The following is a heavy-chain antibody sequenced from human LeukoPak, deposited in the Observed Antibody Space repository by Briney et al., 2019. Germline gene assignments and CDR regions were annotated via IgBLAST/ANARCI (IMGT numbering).Heavy chain of an antibody. V-gene: IGHV4-34*01. CDR1: GGSFSGYY. CDR3: ARVAAAAGSVRFDP. CDR2: INHSGST. Sequence: SETLSLTCAVYGGSFSGYYWSWIRQPPGKGLEWIGEINHSGSTNYNPSLKSRVTISVAKNQFSLKLSSVTAADTAVYYCARVAAAAGSVRFDPWGQGTLVTVSS. J-gene: IGHJ5*02. D-gene: IGHD6-13*01.